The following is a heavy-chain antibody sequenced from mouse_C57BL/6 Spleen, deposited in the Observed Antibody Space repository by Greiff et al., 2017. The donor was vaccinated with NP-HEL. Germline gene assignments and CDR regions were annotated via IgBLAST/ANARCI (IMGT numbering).Heavy chain of an antibody. D-gene: IGHD1-1*01. Sequence: EVQGVESEGGLVQPGSSMKLSCTASGFTFSDYYMAWVRQVPEKGLEWVANINYDGSSTYYLDSLKSRFIISRDNAKNILYLQMSSLKSEDTATYYCARNMVYYGSSPLYYAMDYWGQGTSVTVSS. CDR3: ARNMVYYGSSPLYYAMDY. CDR2: INYDGSST. V-gene: IGHV5-16*01. J-gene: IGHJ4*01. CDR1: GFTFSDYY.